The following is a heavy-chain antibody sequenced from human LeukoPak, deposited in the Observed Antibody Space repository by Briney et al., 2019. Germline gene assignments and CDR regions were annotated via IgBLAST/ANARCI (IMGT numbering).Heavy chain of an antibody. D-gene: IGHD6-13*01. CDR1: GFTFSSYG. J-gene: IGHJ4*02. CDR2: IPYDGSNK. CDR3: AKESRGTYSNNCPLCFDY. V-gene: IGHV3-30*02. Sequence: GGSLRLSCAASGFTFSSYGMHWVRQAPGKGLEWVAFIPYDGSNKYYADSVKGRFTISRDNSKNTLYLQMNSLRPEDAAVYYCAKESRGTYSNNCPLCFDYWGQGTLVTVSS.